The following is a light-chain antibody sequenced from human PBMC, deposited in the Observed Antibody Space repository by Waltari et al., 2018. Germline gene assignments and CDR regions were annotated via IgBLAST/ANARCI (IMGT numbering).Light chain of an antibody. V-gene: IGKV1-33*01. CDR2: DAS. Sequence: IQMTQSPSSLSASVGDRVTITCQASQGINKYLNWYQQKPGKPPNLLIYDASNLETGVPSRFSGSGSGRHFTLTISSLQPEDIATYYCQQYGNLPPSVTFGQGTRLEIK. CDR3: QQYGNLPPSVT. J-gene: IGKJ5*01. CDR1: QGINKY.